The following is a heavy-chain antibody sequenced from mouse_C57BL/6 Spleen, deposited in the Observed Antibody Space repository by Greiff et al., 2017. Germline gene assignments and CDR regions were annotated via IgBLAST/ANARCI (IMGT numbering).Heavy chain of an antibody. V-gene: IGHV5-17*01. J-gene: IGHJ2*01. CDR2: ISGGSSTI. CDR1: GFTFSDYG. D-gene: IGHD2-5*01. CDR3: ARSYSNLYYFDY. Sequence: EVKLMESGGGLVKPGGSLKLSCAASGFTFSDYGMHWVRQAPEKGLEWVAYISGGSSTIYYADTVKGRFTISRDNAKNTLFLQMTSLRSEDTAMYYCARSYSNLYYFDYWGQGTTLTVSS.